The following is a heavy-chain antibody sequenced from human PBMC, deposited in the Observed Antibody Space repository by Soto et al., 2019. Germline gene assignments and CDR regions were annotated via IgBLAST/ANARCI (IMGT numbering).Heavy chain of an antibody. V-gene: IGHV1-2*02. Sequence: ASVKVSCKASGYTFTGYYMHWVRQAPGQGLEWMGWINPNSGGTNYAQKFQGRVTMTRDTSISTAYMELSRMRSDATAVYYCALQGGSYPYVKDFQHWGQGTLVTVSS. J-gene: IGHJ1*01. CDR2: INPNSGGT. CDR1: GYTFTGYY. D-gene: IGHD1-26*01. CDR3: ALQGGSYPYVKDFQH.